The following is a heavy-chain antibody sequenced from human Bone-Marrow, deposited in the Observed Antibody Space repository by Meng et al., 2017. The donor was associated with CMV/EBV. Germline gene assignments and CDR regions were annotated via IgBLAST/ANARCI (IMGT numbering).Heavy chain of an antibody. CDR3: ASGGDLTY. V-gene: IGHV1-8*03. J-gene: IGHJ4*02. Sequence: ASVKVSCKASGYTFTSYDINWVRQAAGQGLEWMGWMNPDSVNPGYAQKFQGRVTITRSTSISTVYMELNSLRAEDTAVYYCASGGDLTYWGQGTLVTVSS. CDR2: MNPDSVNP. D-gene: IGHD2-21*02. CDR1: GYTFTSYD.